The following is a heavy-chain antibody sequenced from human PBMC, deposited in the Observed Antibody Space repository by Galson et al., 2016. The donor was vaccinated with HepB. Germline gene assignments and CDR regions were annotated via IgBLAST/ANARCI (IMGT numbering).Heavy chain of an antibody. V-gene: IGHV4-39*01. D-gene: IGHD6-25*01. J-gene: IGHJ4*02. CDR1: GGSISSSSIYY. CDR3: ARHDRGIAAAFDH. CDR2: IYNSEST. Sequence: SETLSLTCTVSGGSISSSSIYYWGWIRQPPGKGLEWIGSIYNSESTYYNPSLRSRVTMSVDTSKNQFSLKLSSVTAAYTAVYYGARHDRGIAAAFDHWGQGTLVTVSS.